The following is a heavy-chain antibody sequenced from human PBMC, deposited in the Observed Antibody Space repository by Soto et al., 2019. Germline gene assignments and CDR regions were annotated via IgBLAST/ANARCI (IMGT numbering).Heavy chain of an antibody. J-gene: IGHJ4*02. CDR3: ARGGGGGLFEH. CDR2: ISSDGSSK. V-gene: IGHV3-30*03. Sequence: GGSLRLSCVASGFTLTNNGMHWVRQAPGQGLEWVAVISSDGSSKYYGDSVRGRFTISRDNSKNTLFLEMNSLRSEDTAVYYCARGGGGGLFEHWGQGVLVTVSS. CDR1: GFTLTNNG. D-gene: IGHD2-21*01.